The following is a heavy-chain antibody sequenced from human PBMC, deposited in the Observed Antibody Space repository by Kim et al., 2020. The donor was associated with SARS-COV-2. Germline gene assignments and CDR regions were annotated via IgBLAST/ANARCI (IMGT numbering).Heavy chain of an antibody. CDR2: INAGNGNT. J-gene: IGHJ4*02. Sequence: ASVKVSCKASGYTFTSYAMHWVRQTPGQRLEWMGWINAGNGNTKYSQKFQGRVTITRDTYASTAYMELSSLRSEDTAVYYCARDRATEQQLDYWGQGTLVTVSS. D-gene: IGHD6-13*01. CDR1: GYTFTSYA. CDR3: ARDRATEQQLDY. V-gene: IGHV1-3*01.